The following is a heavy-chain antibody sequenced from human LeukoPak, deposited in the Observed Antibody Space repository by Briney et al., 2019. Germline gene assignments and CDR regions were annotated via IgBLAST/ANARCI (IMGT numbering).Heavy chain of an antibody. D-gene: IGHD3-22*01. Sequence: GGSLRLSCAASGITFSDYYMSWIRQAPGKGLEWVSYVSSSATTASTKYYADSVKGRFTISRDNAKNSLYLQMNSLRAENTAVYYCAGTDYYDSSGYYFDLWGQGTLVTVSS. CDR2: VSSSATTASTK. V-gene: IGHV3-11*01. J-gene: IGHJ4*02. CDR1: GITFSDYY. CDR3: AGTDYYDSSGYYFDL.